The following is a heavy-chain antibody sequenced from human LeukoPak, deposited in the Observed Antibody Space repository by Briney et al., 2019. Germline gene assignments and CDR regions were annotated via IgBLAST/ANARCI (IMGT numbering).Heavy chain of an antibody. CDR1: GFTFSSSA. D-gene: IGHD2-8*02. J-gene: IGHJ4*02. CDR3: AKDGSWSCTD. V-gene: IGHV3-30*02. Sequence: PGGSLRLSCAASGFTFSSSAMHWVRQGPGKGLEWVAYIAHHGSDKYYADSVTGRFTISRDNSKRTLSLQINSLRPDDTAVYYCAKDGSWSCTDWGQGTLVTVSS. CDR2: IAHHGSDK.